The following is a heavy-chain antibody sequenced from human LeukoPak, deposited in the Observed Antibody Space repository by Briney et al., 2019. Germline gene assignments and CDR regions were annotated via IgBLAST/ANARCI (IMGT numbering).Heavy chain of an antibody. CDR3: ARDRVTGATTSDVFDM. J-gene: IGHJ3*02. D-gene: IGHD1-26*01. CDR2: IIHIFGEA. V-gene: IGHV1-69*01. CDR1: AGTFSSCA. Sequence: SVKVSCTVSAGTFSSCAIRWVRQAPRPRLKGLGGIIHIFGEATYEKKFQGRVTMTANESSSTAYMELISLRSEDTAVYYCARDRVTGATTSDVFDMWGKGTMVTVS.